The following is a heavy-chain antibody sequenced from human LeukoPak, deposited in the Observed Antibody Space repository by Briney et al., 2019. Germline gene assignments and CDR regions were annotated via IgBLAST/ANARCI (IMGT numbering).Heavy chain of an antibody. CDR3: ARSRAFNSGAFDP. CDR2: IYNGVNT. CDR1: GASVSSASY. Sequence: SETLSLTCTVSGASVSSASYWTWIRQPPGKGVEWIAHIYNGVNTNYNPSLKSRVTISVDTSKNQFSLRLNSVTAADAAVYYCARSRAFNSGAFDPWGQGSLVTVSS. V-gene: IGHV4-61*01. J-gene: IGHJ5*02. D-gene: IGHD1-26*01.